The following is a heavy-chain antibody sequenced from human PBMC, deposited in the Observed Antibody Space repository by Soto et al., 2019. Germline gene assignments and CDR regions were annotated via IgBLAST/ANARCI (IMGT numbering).Heavy chain of an antibody. V-gene: IGHV1-18*01. CDR1: GYTFTRYG. Sequence: QVQLVQSGAEVKKPGASVKVSCKASGYTFTRYGISWVRQAPGQELEWMGWISAYNGNTKYAQKLQGRVTMTTDTSTSTAYMELRSLRSDDTAVYYGARGAVDSSGYDYCYYSGMAVWGEGTTVTFSS. CDR2: ISAYNGNT. J-gene: IGHJ6*04. CDR3: ARGAVDSSGYDYCYYSGMAV. D-gene: IGHD3-22*01.